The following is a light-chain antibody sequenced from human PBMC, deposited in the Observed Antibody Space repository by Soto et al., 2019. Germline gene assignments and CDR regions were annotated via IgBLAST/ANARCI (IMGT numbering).Light chain of an antibody. Sequence: QSVLTQPASVSGSPGQSITISCTGTSSDVGGYKYVSWYQQHPDKAPKLIIFEVSNRPSGISSRFSGSKSGNTASLTISGLQDEDEADYYCASYKSSSTCVIFGRGTKVTV. CDR3: ASYKSSSTCVI. J-gene: IGLJ2*01. CDR1: SSDVGGYKY. V-gene: IGLV2-14*01. CDR2: EVS.